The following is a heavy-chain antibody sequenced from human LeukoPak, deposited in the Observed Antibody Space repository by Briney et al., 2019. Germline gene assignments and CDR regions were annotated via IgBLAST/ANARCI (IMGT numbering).Heavy chain of an antibody. Sequence: SETLSLTCTVSGGSISSYYWSWIRQPPGKGLEWIGYIYYSGSTNYNPSLKSRVTISVDTSKNQFSLKLSSVTAADTAVYYCARGGLQGNYYYYYGMDVWGQGTTVTVSS. V-gene: IGHV4-59*08. J-gene: IGHJ6*02. CDR2: IYYSGST. D-gene: IGHD5-24*01. CDR3: ARGGLQGNYYYYYGMDV. CDR1: GGSISSYY.